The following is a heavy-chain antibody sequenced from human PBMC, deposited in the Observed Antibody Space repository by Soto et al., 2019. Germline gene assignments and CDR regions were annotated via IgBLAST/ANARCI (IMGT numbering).Heavy chain of an antibody. V-gene: IGHV4-4*02. CDR2: IYHSGST. CDR3: ARRGYQLLRNNWFDP. D-gene: IGHD2-2*01. Sequence: PSETLSLTCAVSSGSISSSNWWSWVRQPPGKGLEWIGEIYHSGSTNYNPSLKSRVTISVDKSKNQFSLKLSSVTAADTAVYYCARRGYQLLRNNWFDPWGQGTLVTVSS. J-gene: IGHJ5*02. CDR1: SGSISSSNW.